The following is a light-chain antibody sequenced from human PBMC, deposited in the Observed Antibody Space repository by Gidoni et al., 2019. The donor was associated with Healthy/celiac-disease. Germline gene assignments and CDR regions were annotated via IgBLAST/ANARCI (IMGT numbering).Light chain of an antibody. J-gene: IGLJ1*01. CDR3: SSYTSSSTDV. V-gene: IGLV2-14*01. CDR1: SSDVGGYNY. CDR2: EVS. Sequence: QSALTHPASVSGSPRHSITISCTGTSSDVGGYNYVSWYQQHPGKAPKLMIYEVSNRPSGVSNRFSGSKSGNTASLTISGLQAEDEADYYCSSYTSSSTDVFGTGTKVTVL.